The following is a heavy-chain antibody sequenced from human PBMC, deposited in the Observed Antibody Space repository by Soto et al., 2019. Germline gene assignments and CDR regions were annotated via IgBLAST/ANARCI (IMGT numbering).Heavy chain of an antibody. V-gene: IGHV4-61*01. J-gene: IGHJ6*02. CDR2: IYYSGST. D-gene: IGHD2-2*02. CDR3: ARVRGYCSSTSCYTGYYGMDV. Sequence: SETLSLTCTVYGGSVSSGSYYWSWIRQPPGKGLEWIGYIYYSGSTNYNPSLKSRVTISVDTSKNQFSLKLRSVTAADTAVYYCARVRGYCSSTSCYTGYYGMDVWGQGTTVTVSS. CDR1: GGSVSSGSYY.